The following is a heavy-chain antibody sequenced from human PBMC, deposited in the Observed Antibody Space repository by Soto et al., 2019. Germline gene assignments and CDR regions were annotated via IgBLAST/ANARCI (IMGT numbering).Heavy chain of an antibody. Sequence: SETLSLTCGVSGFPVSCGYYWGWIRQPPGKGLEWLGSIYQSGKTYYNPSLKSRLTLSMDTSKNEFSLRLRSVTAADTAVYFCARLYCSSVSCSNDYWGPGVLVTVSS. CDR1: GFPVSCGYY. V-gene: IGHV4-38-2*01. D-gene: IGHD2-2*01. CDR2: IYQSGKT. CDR3: ARLYCSSVSCSNDY. J-gene: IGHJ4*02.